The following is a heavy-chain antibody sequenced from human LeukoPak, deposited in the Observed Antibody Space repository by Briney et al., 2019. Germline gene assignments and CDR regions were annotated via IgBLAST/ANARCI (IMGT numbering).Heavy chain of an antibody. V-gene: IGHV3-23*01. D-gene: IGHD3-22*01. CDR2: ISGSGGST. Sequence: GGSLRLSCAASGFTFSSYGMSWVRQAPGKGLEWVSAISGSGGSTYYADSVKGRFTISRDNAKNSLYLQMNSLRAEDTAVYYCARELTRVITYFDYWGQGTLVTVSS. CDR3: ARELTRVITYFDY. CDR1: GFTFSSYG. J-gene: IGHJ4*02.